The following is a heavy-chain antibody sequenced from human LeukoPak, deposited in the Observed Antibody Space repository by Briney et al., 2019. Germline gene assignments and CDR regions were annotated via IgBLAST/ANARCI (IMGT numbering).Heavy chain of an antibody. D-gene: IGHD1-14*01. CDR3: ARKPEGMDV. J-gene: IGHJ6*02. CDR1: GYTFTGYY. V-gene: IGHV1-2*06. CDR2: INPSSGGT. Sequence: ASVKVSCKASGYTFTGYYIHWVRLAPGQGLEWMGRINPSSGGTNYAQKFQGTVTMTRDTSISTAYMELSRLGSDDTAVYYCARKPEGMDVWGQGTTVTVSS.